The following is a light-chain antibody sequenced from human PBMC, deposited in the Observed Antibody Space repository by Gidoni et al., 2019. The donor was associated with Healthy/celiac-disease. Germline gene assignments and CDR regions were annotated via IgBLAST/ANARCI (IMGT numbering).Light chain of an antibody. Sequence: SYELTQPPSVSVSPGQTASITCSGDQLGDKYASWSQQKPGQSPVLVIYQDSKRPSGIPERFSGSNSGNTATLTISGTQAMDEADYYCQAWDSSKVFGGGTKLTVL. J-gene: IGLJ3*02. V-gene: IGLV3-1*01. CDR1: QLGDKY. CDR3: QAWDSSKV. CDR2: QDS.